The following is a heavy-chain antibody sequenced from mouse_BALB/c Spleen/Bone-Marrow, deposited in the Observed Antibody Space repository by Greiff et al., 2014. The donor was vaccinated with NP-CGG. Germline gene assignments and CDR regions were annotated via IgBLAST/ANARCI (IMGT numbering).Heavy chain of an antibody. CDR1: GVSLTSYG. Sequence: QVQLKQSGPGLVAPSQSLSLTCPVSGVSLTSYGVHWVCQPPGKGLEGLGAIWAGGSTNYNSALMSRLSISKDNSKSQVFLKMNSLQTDDTAIYYCARITTATGAMDYWGQGTPLTVSS. V-gene: IGHV2-9*02. CDR3: ARITTATGAMDY. D-gene: IGHD1-2*01. CDR2: IWAGGST. J-gene: IGHJ4*01.